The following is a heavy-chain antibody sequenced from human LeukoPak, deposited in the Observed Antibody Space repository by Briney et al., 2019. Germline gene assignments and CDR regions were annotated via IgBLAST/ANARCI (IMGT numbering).Heavy chain of an antibody. CDR2: ISGSGGST. J-gene: IGHJ4*02. Sequence: GGSLRLSCAVSGITVSNYGMSWVRQAPGKGLEWVAGISGSGGSTHYADSVKGRFTISRDNSKNTLYLQMNSLRAEDTAVYYCARVVPPPGPEFLLWFGEGPFDYWGQGTLVTVSS. CDR3: ARVVPPPGPEFLLWFGEGPFDY. D-gene: IGHD3-10*01. CDR1: GITVSNYG. V-gene: IGHV3-23*01.